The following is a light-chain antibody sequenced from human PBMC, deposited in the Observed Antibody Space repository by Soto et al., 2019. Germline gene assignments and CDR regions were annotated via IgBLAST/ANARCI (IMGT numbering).Light chain of an antibody. CDR3: QQYNAYPWT. Sequence: IVMTQSPDTLSVAPGERATLSCRASQSLSSNLAWYQQKPGQAPRLLIYDASKRATGIPARFSGSGSGTEFTLTISSLQPEDFATYYCQQYNAYPWTFGQGTKVDIK. CDR1: QSLSSN. CDR2: DAS. V-gene: IGKV3-15*01. J-gene: IGKJ1*01.